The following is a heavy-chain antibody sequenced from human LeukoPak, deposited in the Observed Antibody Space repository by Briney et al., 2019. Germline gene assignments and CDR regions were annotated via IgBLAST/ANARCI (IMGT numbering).Heavy chain of an antibody. CDR1: GGSISSSNYY. V-gene: IGHV4-39*07. J-gene: IGHJ3*02. Sequence: SETLSLTCTVSGGSISSSNYYWGWIRQPPGKGLECIGSIYHSGSTNYRPSLKSRVTLSVDKSKNQFSLRLNSVTAADTAVYYCAGAYCGGDCYSGRTFDIWGQGTMVTVSS. D-gene: IGHD2-21*02. CDR3: AGAYCGGDCYSGRTFDI. CDR2: IYHSGST.